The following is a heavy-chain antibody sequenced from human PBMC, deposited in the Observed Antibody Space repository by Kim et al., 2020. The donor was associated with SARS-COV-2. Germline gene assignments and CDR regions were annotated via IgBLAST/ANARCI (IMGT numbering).Heavy chain of an antibody. Sequence: YAAPVKGRFTISRDDSKNTLYLKMNSLKIEDTAVYYCTTDATPTLSNYFDYGGQGTLVTVSS. J-gene: IGHJ4*02. CDR3: TTDATPTLSNYFDY. V-gene: IGHV3-15*01. D-gene: IGHD2-15*01.